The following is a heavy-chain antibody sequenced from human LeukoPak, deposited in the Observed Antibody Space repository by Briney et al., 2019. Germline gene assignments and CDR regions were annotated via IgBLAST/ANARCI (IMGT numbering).Heavy chain of an antibody. CDR3: ARDRDPKQWLVQDY. V-gene: IGHV1-2*02. CDR1: GYTFTGYY. D-gene: IGHD6-19*01. Sequence: ASVKVSCKASGYTFTGYYMHWVRQAPGQGREWMGWINPNSGGTNYAQKFQGRGTITRATSISTAYMELSRLRSAATAVYYCARDRDPKQWLVQDYWGQGTLVTVSS. J-gene: IGHJ4*02. CDR2: INPNSGGT.